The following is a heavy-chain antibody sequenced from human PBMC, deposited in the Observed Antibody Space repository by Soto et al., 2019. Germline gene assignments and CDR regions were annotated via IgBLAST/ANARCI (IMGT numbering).Heavy chain of an antibody. CDR3: ERDPRGYCSGGSCYYGMDV. Sequence: EVQLVESGGGLVKPGGSLRLSCAASGFTFSSYSMNWVRQAPGKGLEWVSSISSSSSYIYYADSVKGRFTISRDNAKNTLYLQMNSLRAEDTAVYYCERDPRGYCSGGSCYYGMDVWGQGTTVTVAS. D-gene: IGHD2-15*01. CDR1: GFTFSSYS. J-gene: IGHJ6*02. V-gene: IGHV3-21*01. CDR2: ISSSSSYI.